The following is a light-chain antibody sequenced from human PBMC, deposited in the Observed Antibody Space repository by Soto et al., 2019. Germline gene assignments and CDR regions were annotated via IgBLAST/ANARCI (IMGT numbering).Light chain of an antibody. V-gene: IGLV2-8*01. J-gene: IGLJ3*02. Sequence: QSALTQPPSASGSPGQSVTISCTGTSSDVGGYNFVSWYQQHPGKAPTLIIYEVTKRPSGVPDRFSGSKSGNTASLTVSGLQAEDEADYYCSSYTSSSTWVFGGGTKLTVL. CDR3: SSYTSSSTWV. CDR2: EVT. CDR1: SSDVGGYNF.